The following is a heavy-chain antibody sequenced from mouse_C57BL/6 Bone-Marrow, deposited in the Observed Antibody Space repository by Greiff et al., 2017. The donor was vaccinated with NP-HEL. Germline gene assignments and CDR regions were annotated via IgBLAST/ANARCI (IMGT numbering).Heavy chain of an antibody. CDR3: ARDDYYGSSPYYYAMDY. V-gene: IGHV1-26*01. CDR1: GYTFTDYY. D-gene: IGHD1-1*01. J-gene: IGHJ4*01. CDR2: INPNNGGT. Sequence: EVQLQQSGPELVKPGASVKISCKAPGYTFTDYYMNWVKQSHGKSLEWIGDINPNNGGTSYNQKFKGKATLTVDKSSSTAYMELRSLTSEDSAVYYCARDDYYGSSPYYYAMDYWGQGTSVTVSS.